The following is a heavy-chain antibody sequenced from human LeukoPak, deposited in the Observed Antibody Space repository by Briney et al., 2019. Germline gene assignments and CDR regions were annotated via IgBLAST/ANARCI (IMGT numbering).Heavy chain of an antibody. Sequence: PSESLSLTCTVSGGSISGYYWSWIRQPPGKGLEWIGYIYYSGSTNYNPSLKSRVTISVDTSKNQFSLKLSSVTAADTAVYYCARGQQDSISGFDYWGQGTLVTVSS. D-gene: IGHD3-22*01. CDR1: GGSISGYY. J-gene: IGHJ4*02. CDR3: ARGQQDSISGFDY. V-gene: IGHV4-59*01. CDR2: IYYSGST.